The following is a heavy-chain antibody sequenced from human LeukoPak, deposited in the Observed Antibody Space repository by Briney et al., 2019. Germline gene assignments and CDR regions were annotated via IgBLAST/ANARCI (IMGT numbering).Heavy chain of an antibody. CDR2: ISSSSSYI. D-gene: IGHD3-10*01. Sequence: GGSLRLSCAASGFTFSSYSMNWVRQAPGKGLEWVSSISSSSSYIYYADSVKGRFAISSDNAKNSLYLQMNSLRAEDTAVYYCASGLTYYGSGSYYYAWGQGTLVTVSS. J-gene: IGHJ5*02. V-gene: IGHV3-21*01. CDR1: GFTFSSYS. CDR3: ASGLTYYGSGSYYYA.